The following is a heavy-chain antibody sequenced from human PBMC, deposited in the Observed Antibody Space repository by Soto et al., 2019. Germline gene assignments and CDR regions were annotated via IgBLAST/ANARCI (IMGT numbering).Heavy chain of an antibody. J-gene: IGHJ6*02. V-gene: IGHV3-30-3*01. CDR3: ARDQGSSSWYYIKNLYYYYGMDV. D-gene: IGHD6-13*01. Sequence: VGSLRLSCAASGFTFSSYAMHWVRQAPGKGLEWVAVISYDGSNKYYADSVKGRFTISRDNSKNTLYLQMNSLRAEDTAVYYCARDQGSSSWYYIKNLYYYYGMDVWGQGTTVTVSS. CDR2: ISYDGSNK. CDR1: GFTFSSYA.